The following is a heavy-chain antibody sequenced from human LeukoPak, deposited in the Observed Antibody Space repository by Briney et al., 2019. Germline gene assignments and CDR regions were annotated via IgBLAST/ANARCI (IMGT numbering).Heavy chain of an antibody. D-gene: IGHD3-10*01. Sequence: GGSLRLSCAASGFTVSSNYMSWVRQAPGKGLEWVAVISYDGSNKYYADSVKGRFTISRDNSKNTLYLQMNSLRAEDTAVYYCARGIIYLDYWGQGTLVTVSS. V-gene: IGHV3-30*03. CDR1: GFTVSSNY. CDR3: ARGIIYLDY. CDR2: ISYDGSNK. J-gene: IGHJ4*02.